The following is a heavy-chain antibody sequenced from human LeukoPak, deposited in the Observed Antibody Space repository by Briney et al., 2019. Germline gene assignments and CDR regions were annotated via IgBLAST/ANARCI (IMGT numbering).Heavy chain of an antibody. CDR3: AKERSSNYFFYYMTT. V-gene: IGHV3-9*01. J-gene: IGHJ6*03. CDR1: GFTFDDYA. D-gene: IGHD3-10*01. CDR2: ISWNSGSI. Sequence: PGGSLRLSCAASGFTFDDYAMHWVRQAPVKGLEWVSGISWNSGSIGYADSVKGRFTISRDNSKNTLYLEMNSLRPEDTAIYYCAKERSSNYFFYYMTTGAKGPRSPSP.